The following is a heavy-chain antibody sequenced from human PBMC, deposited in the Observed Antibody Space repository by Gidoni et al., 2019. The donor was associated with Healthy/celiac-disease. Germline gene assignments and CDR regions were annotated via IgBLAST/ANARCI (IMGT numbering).Heavy chain of an antibody. V-gene: IGHV2-70*01. CDR3: ARIQWTALYGMDV. D-gene: IGHD2-8*01. CDR1: GFPLSTSGMC. CDR2: IDWDDDK. Sequence: QVTLRESGPALVNPTQTLTLPSTFSGFPLSTSGMCVSWIRQPPGKPLEWLALIDWDDDKYYSTSLKTRLTISKDTSKNQVVLTMTNMDPVDTATYYCARIQWTALYGMDVWGQGTTVTVSS. J-gene: IGHJ6*02.